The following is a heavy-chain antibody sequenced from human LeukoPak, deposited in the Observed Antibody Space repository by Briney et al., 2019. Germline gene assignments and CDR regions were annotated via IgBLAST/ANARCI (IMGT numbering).Heavy chain of an antibody. D-gene: IGHD4-17*01. J-gene: IGHJ4*02. CDR2: ISSSSSTI. Sequence: GGSLRLSCAASGFTFSSYSMNWVRQAPGKGLEWVSYISSSSSTIYYADSVKGRFTISRDNAKNSLYLQMNSLRAEDTAVYYCARDFVRYGDYTGYWGQGTLVTVSS. CDR1: GFTFSSYS. CDR3: ARDFVRYGDYTGY. V-gene: IGHV3-48*04.